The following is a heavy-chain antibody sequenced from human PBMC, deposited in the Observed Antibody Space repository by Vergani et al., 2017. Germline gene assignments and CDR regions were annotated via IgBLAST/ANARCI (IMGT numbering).Heavy chain of an antibody. CDR3: ARAGGDGYTDAFDI. Sequence: QVQLQESGPGLVKPSETLSLTCTVSGGSISSYYWSWIRQPPGKGLEWIGYIYYSGSTNYNPSLKRRVTISVDTSKNQFSLKLSSVTGADTAVYYCARAGGDGYTDAFDIWGQGTMVTVSS. CDR2: IYYSGST. V-gene: IGHV4-59*01. J-gene: IGHJ3*02. CDR1: GGSISSYY. D-gene: IGHD5-24*01.